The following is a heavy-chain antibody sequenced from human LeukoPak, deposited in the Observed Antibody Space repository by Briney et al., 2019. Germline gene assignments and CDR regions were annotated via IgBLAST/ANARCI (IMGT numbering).Heavy chain of an antibody. CDR2: INHSGST. CDR1: TYSISSGHY. Sequence: PSETLSLTCTVSTYSISSGHYWGWIRQPPGKGLEWIGEINHSGSTNYNPSLKSRVTISVDTSKNQFSLKLSSVTAADTAVYYCARDLITFGGVIATFDYWGQGTLVTVSS. V-gene: IGHV4-38-2*02. CDR3: ARDLITFGGVIATFDY. D-gene: IGHD3-16*02. J-gene: IGHJ4*02.